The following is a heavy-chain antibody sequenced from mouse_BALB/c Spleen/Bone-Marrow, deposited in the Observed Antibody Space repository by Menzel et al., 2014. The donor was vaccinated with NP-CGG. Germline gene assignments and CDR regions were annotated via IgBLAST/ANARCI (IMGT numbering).Heavy chain of an antibody. J-gene: IGHJ4*01. CDR1: GFTFXNYD. CDR3: ARHNYGYFAMDY. D-gene: IGHD1-1*01. Sequence: EVQLVESGGDLVKPGGSLKLSCATSGFTFXNYDVSWVRQTPDKRLEWVAIISSGVSYTYYPDSVKGRFTISRDNAKNTLYLQMSSLKSEDTAMYFCARHNYGYFAMDYWGQGTSVTVSS. V-gene: IGHV5-6*01. CDR2: ISSGVSYT.